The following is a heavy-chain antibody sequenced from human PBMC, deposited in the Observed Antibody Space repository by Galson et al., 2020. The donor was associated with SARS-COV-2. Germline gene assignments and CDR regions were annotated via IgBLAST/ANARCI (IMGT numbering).Heavy chain of an antibody. J-gene: IGHJ6*02. CDR3: ARDLPGDTSRWGYYSGMDV. CDR2: ISPYNGNR. CDR1: GYNFSDYG. D-gene: IGHD5-18*01. V-gene: IGHV1-18*04. Sequence: ASVKVSCRSSGYNFSDYGITWVRQAPGQGFEWMGWISPYNGNRNYAQKIQGRVTMTTDTSTGTAYMELRSLRSDDTAKYYCARDLPGDTSRWGYYSGMDVWGQGTMVTVSS.